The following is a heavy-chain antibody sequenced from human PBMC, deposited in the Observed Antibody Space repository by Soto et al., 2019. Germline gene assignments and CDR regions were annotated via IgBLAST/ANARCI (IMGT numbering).Heavy chain of an antibody. CDR1: GYTFTTYG. CDR2: ISDYNGNT. V-gene: IGHV1-18*01. D-gene: IGHD1-1*01. J-gene: IGHJ4*02. CDR3: ARGGGYYNPILFDN. Sequence: QVQLVQSGAEVKKPGASVKVSCKASGYTFTTYGISWVRRAPGQGLEWMGWISDYNGNTDYAQKFQGRVTMTTDTSPGPAHMGLRSLRSDDPAVDYCARGGGYYNPILFDNWGQGTLVTVSS.